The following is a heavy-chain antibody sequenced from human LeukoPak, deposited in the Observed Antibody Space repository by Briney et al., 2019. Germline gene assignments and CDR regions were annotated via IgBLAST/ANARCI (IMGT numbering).Heavy chain of an antibody. Sequence: SETLSLTCTVSGYSISSGYYWGWIRQPPGKGLERIGSIYHSGSTYYNPSLKSRVTISVDTSKNQFSLKLSSVTAADTAVCYCARHSYYYGSGSYYNTGHFDYWGQGTLVTVSS. CDR1: GYSISSGYY. CDR3: ARHSYYYGSGSYYNTGHFDY. V-gene: IGHV4-38-2*02. D-gene: IGHD3-10*01. J-gene: IGHJ4*02. CDR2: IYHSGST.